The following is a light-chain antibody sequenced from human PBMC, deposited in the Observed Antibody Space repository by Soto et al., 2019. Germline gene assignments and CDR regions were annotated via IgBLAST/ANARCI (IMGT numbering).Light chain of an antibody. CDR1: LSVSSSY. Sequence: ESVLTQSPGTLSLSPGARATLSCRASLSVSSSYSAWDQQKPGQAPRLLIYGASSRATGIPDRFRGSGSGPDFSVIYRRPETGEIAVYFCHQDGSTLLVLGPVTKVDL. J-gene: IGKJ3*01. CDR2: GAS. CDR3: HQDGSTLLV. V-gene: IGKV3-20*01.